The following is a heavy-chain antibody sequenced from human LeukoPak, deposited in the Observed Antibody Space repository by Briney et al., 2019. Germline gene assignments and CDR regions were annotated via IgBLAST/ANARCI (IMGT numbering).Heavy chain of an antibody. Sequence: PGGSLRLSCAASGFTFSSYSMNWVRQAPGKGLEWVSYISSSSSTIYYADSVKGRFTISRDNAKNSLYLQMNSLRAEDTAVYYCARDFPAFSLGVDYYDLKEAFDIWGQGTMVTVSS. J-gene: IGHJ3*02. CDR2: ISSSSSTI. CDR1: GFTFSSYS. CDR3: ARDFPAFSLGVDYYDLKEAFDI. D-gene: IGHD3-22*01. V-gene: IGHV3-48*01.